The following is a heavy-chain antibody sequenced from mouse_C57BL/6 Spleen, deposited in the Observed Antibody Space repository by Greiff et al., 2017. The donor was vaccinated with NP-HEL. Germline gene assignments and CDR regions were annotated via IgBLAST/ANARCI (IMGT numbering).Heavy chain of an antibody. CDR1: GYTFTSYW. D-gene: IGHD2-4*01. CDR3: AIYHYDYDRSYAMDY. Sequence: QVQLKQPGAELVKPGASVKVSCKASGYTFTSYWMHWVKQRPGQGLEWIGRIHPSDSDTNYNQKFKGKATLTVDKSSSTAYMQLSSLTSEDSAVYYCAIYHYDYDRSYAMDYWGQGTSVTVSS. J-gene: IGHJ4*01. CDR2: IHPSDSDT. V-gene: IGHV1-74*01.